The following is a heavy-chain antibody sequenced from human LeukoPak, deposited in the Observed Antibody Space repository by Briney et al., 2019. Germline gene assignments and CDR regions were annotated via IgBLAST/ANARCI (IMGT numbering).Heavy chain of an antibody. J-gene: IGHJ3*02. CDR1: GFTFSSNG. CDR2: IRNDGSNK. V-gene: IGHV3-30*02. D-gene: IGHD6-6*01. CDR3: AKDRRGAFDI. Sequence: GGSLRLSCAASGFTFSSNGMHWVRQAPGKGLEWVAFIRNDGSNKYYADSVKGRFTIDRDNSKKTVYLQMNSLRAEDTAVYYCAKDRRGAFDIWGQGTMVTVSS.